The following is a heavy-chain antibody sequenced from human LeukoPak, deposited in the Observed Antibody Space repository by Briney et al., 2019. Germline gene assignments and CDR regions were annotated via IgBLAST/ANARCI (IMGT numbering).Heavy chain of an antibody. Sequence: GGSLRLSCAASGFTFSSYAMSWVRQAPGKGLEWVSAISGSGGSTYYADSVKGRFTISRDNSKNTLYLQMNSLRAEDTAVYYCAQGGYSNYKPPDYWGQGTLVTVSS. V-gene: IGHV3-23*01. J-gene: IGHJ4*02. CDR3: AQGGYSNYKPPDY. CDR1: GFTFSSYA. CDR2: ISGSGGST. D-gene: IGHD4-11*01.